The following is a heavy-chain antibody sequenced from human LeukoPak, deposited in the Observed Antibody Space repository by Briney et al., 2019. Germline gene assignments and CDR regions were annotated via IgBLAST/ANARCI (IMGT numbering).Heavy chain of an antibody. Sequence: SETLSLTCTVSGGSRSSYYWIWIRQPAGKGLEWIGRIQTSGNADYNASLKSRVTMSVDTSKNQFSLRMRSVTAADTAVYYCARDPGDYNHDWYFDLWGRGTLVTVSS. D-gene: IGHD4-17*01. CDR2: IQTSGNA. CDR3: ARDPGDYNHDWYFDL. CDR1: GGSRSSYY. J-gene: IGHJ2*01. V-gene: IGHV4-4*07.